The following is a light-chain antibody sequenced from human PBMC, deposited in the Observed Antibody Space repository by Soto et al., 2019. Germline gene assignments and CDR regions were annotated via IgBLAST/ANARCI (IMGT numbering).Light chain of an antibody. CDR2: EGS. CDR1: SSDVGSYNL. J-gene: IGLJ1*01. CDR3: DSYTSSRAYV. Sequence: QSVLTQPASVSGSPGQSITISCTGTSSDVGSYNLVSWYQQHPGKAPKLMIYEGSKRPSGVSNRFSGSKSGNTASLTISGLQAEDEADYYCDSYTSSRAYVLGIGTKVTVL. V-gene: IGLV2-14*02.